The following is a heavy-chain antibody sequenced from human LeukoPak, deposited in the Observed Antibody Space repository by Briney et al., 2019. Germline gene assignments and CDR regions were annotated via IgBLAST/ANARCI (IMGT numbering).Heavy chain of an antibody. D-gene: IGHD3-22*01. V-gene: IGHV3-23*01. J-gene: IGHJ6*03. Sequence: GGSLRLSCAASGFTFSSYAMSWVRQAPGKGLEWVSAISGSGGSTYYADSVKGRFTISRDNSKNTLYLQMNSLRAEDTAVYYCAKSLDSSGYRVYYYYMDVWGKGTTVTVSS. CDR1: GFTFSSYA. CDR2: ISGSGGST. CDR3: AKSLDSSGYRVYYYYMDV.